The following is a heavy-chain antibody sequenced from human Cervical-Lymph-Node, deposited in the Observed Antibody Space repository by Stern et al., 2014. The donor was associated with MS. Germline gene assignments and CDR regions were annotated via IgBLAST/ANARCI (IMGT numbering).Heavy chain of an antibody. CDR2: IYWDDDR. CDR3: AHTLSGRRYYYYGMDV. V-gene: IGHV2-5*02. CDR1: GFSLSTSGVG. J-gene: IGHJ6*02. Sequence: QVPLRESGPTLVKPTQTLTLTCTFSGFSLSTSGVGGGRLRQPPGKALEWPALIYWDDDRRYRPSLRSRLTITKDTSKNQVVLTMTNMDPVDTATYYCAHTLSGRRYYYYGMDVWGQGTTVTVSS. D-gene: IGHD1-26*01.